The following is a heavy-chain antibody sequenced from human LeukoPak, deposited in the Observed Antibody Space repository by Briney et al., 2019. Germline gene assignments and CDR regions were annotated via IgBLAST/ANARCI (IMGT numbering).Heavy chain of an antibody. CDR1: GFTFSSYA. D-gene: IGHD2-2*01. J-gene: IGHJ4*02. Sequence: GGSLRLSCAASGFTFSSYAMSWVRQAPGEGLEWVSAISGSGGSTYYADSVKGRFTISRDNSKNTLYLQMNSLRAEDTAVYYCAKDKDRYCSSTSCPSPDYWGQGTLVTVSS. CDR2: ISGSGGST. V-gene: IGHV3-23*01. CDR3: AKDKDRYCSSTSCPSPDY.